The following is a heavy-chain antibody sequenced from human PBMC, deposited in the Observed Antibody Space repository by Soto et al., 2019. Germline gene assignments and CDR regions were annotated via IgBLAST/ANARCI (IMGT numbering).Heavy chain of an antibody. V-gene: IGHV1-18*01. Sequence: ASVKVSCKGSGYTFTRYVIPWVRQAPGQGIEWTGWISAYNGDTYYAQKVQGRVTMTTDTSTNTAFMELRSLRSVDTAVYYCARGGRWLHFYYWGQGTPVIVSS. J-gene: IGHJ4*02. CDR3: ARGGRWLHFYY. CDR1: GYTFTRYV. CDR2: ISAYNGDT. D-gene: IGHD5-12*01.